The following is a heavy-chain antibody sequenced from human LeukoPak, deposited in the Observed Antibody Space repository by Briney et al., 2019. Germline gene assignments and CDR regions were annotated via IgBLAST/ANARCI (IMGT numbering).Heavy chain of an antibody. CDR2: IRSKANSYAT. CDR1: GFTFSSYA. D-gene: IGHD6-19*01. J-gene: IGHJ1*01. V-gene: IGHV3-73*01. CDR3: LYSSGWYSEYFQH. Sequence: SGGSLRLSCAASGFTFSSYAMSWVRQAPGKGLEWVGRIRSKANSYATAYAASVKGRFTTSRDDSKNTAYLQMNSLKTEDTAVYYCLYSSGWYSEYFQHWGQGTLVTVSS.